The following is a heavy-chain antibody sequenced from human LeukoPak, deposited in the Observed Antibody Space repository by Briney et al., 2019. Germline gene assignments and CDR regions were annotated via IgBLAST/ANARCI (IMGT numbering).Heavy chain of an antibody. CDR3: AALGQTGGFDY. V-gene: IGHV1-58*02. Sequence: GASGKVSCKASGFTFTSSAMQWVRQARGQRLEWIGWIVVGSGNTNYAQKFQERVTITRDMSTSTAYMELSSLRSEDTAVYYCAALGQTGGFDYWGQGTLVTVSS. D-gene: IGHD1-1*01. CDR2: IVVGSGNT. CDR1: GFTFTSSA. J-gene: IGHJ4*02.